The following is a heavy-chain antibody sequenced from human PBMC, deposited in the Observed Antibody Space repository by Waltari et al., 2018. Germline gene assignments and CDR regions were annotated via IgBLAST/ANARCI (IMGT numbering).Heavy chain of an antibody. CDR1: GYSISGSSS. CDR2: IHYSGGT. Sequence: QAQLQESGPGLVKPSETLSLPCSVSGYSISGSSSWGWIRQSPGKGLEWIGSIHYSGGTYYNPPLKSRLTISMDTSKNQFSLKLSSVTAADTAVYYCARGVYCSGGSCKNAFDMWGQGTMVTVSS. D-gene: IGHD2-15*01. J-gene: IGHJ3*02. V-gene: IGHV4-38-2*02. CDR3: ARGVYCSGGSCKNAFDM.